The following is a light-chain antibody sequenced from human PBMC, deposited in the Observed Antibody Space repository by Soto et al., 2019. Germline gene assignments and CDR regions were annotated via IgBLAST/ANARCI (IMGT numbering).Light chain of an antibody. CDR3: HQYGSSGP. V-gene: IGKV3-20*01. CDR1: QSVSNNY. Sequence: ENVLSQSPGTLSLSPGERATLSCRASQSVSNNYLAWYQQKPGQAPRLLIYGASNRATGIPDRFSGSGSGTDFTLTISRLEPDDFAVYYCHQYGSSGPFGQGTKAAI. J-gene: IGKJ1*01. CDR2: GAS.